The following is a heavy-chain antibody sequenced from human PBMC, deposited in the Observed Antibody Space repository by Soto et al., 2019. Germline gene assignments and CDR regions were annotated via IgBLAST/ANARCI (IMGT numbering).Heavy chain of an antibody. CDR1: GFTFSTYA. CDR3: ANDRPRRNSGYLFDY. J-gene: IGHJ4*02. D-gene: IGHD5-18*01. CDR2: VSASGLNT. V-gene: IGHV3-23*01. Sequence: EVQLLESGGKLVQPGGSLTLSCAASGFTFSTYAMAWVRQAPGKGLEWVSGVSASGLNTDYADPVKGRFYISRANSKNTVSLHMNSLRAEDTALYYCANDRPRRNSGYLFDYWGQGTPVTVSS.